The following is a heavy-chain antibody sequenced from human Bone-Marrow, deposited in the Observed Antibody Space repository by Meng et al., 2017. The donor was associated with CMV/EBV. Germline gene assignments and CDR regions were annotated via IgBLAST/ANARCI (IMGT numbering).Heavy chain of an antibody. Sequence: GESLKISCAASGFTFSSYSMNWVRQAPGKGLEWVSSISSSSSYIYYADSVKGRFTISRDNAKNSLYLQMNSLRAEDTAVYYCSRDLGQTSPAYWGQGTLVTVSS. CDR1: GFTFSSYS. J-gene: IGHJ4*02. D-gene: IGHD7-27*01. CDR3: SRDLGQTSPAY. V-gene: IGHV3-21*01. CDR2: ISSSSSYI.